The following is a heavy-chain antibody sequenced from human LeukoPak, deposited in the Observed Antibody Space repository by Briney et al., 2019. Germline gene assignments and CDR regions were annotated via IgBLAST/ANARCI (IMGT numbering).Heavy chain of an antibody. Sequence: PGGSLRLSCAASGFTFSSYSMNWVRQAPGKGLEWGSYISSSASTIYYADSVKGRFTISRDNAKNSLYLQMNSLRAEDTAVYYCARSGGRITMIAGNFDYWGQGTLVTVSS. CDR3: ARSGGRITMIAGNFDY. CDR1: GFTFSSYS. V-gene: IGHV3-48*04. J-gene: IGHJ4*02. D-gene: IGHD3-22*01. CDR2: ISSSASTI.